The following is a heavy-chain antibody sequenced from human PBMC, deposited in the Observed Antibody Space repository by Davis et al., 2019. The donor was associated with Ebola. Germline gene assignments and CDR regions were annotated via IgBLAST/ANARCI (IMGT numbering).Heavy chain of an antibody. CDR1: GFTLSSFG. V-gene: IGHV3-30*03. Sequence: GESLKTPCAASGFTLSSFGMHWVRQAPGKGLEWVTVISYDGRYTYYTDSVKVRFTISRDNSKSTLYLQMNSLRAEDTALYYCARDPQVYNWNAHPTWDYWGQGTLVTVSS. CDR2: ISYDGRYT. CDR3: ARDPQVYNWNAHPTWDY. D-gene: IGHD1-20*01. J-gene: IGHJ4*02.